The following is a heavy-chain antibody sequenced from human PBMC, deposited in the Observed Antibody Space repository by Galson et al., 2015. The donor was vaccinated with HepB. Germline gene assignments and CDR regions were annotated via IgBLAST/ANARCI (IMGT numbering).Heavy chain of an antibody. CDR2: ISYDGSNK. Sequence: SLRLSCAASGFTFSSHAMHWVRQAPGKGLEWVAVISYDGSNKYYADSVKGRFTISRDNSKNTLYLQMNSLRAEDTAVYYCARDLLYDFWSGGYMDVWGKGTTVTVSS. CDR3: ARDLLYDFWSGGYMDV. D-gene: IGHD3-3*01. J-gene: IGHJ6*03. CDR1: GFTFSSHA. V-gene: IGHV3-30-3*01.